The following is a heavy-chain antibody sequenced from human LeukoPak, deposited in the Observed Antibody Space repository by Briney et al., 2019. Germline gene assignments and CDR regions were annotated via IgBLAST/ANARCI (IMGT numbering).Heavy chain of an antibody. V-gene: IGHV7-4-1*02. CDR3: ARAEQQLPLGYYYYMDV. CDR2: INTNTGNP. Sequence: ASVKVSCKASGYTFTSYAMNWVRQAPGQGLEWMGWINTNTGNPTYAQGVTGRFVFSLDTSVSTAYLQINSLKAEDTAVYYCARAEQQLPLGYYYYMDVWGKGTTVTVSS. CDR1: GYTFTSYA. D-gene: IGHD6-13*01. J-gene: IGHJ6*03.